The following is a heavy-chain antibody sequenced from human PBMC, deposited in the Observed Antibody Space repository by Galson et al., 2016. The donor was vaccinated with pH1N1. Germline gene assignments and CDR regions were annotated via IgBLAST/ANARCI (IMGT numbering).Heavy chain of an antibody. J-gene: IGHJ4*02. Sequence: SVKVSCKASGVTFSTFAITWVRQAPGQGLEWMGRIIPILGMTNYAQRFHGRVTITADTSTYTAYMELSSLRSDDTAMYYCARDRHYGDDRAFDHWGRGTLDTVSS. D-gene: IGHD5-12*01. CDR1: GVTFSTFA. V-gene: IGHV1-69*04. CDR3: ARDRHYGDDRAFDH. CDR2: IIPILGMT.